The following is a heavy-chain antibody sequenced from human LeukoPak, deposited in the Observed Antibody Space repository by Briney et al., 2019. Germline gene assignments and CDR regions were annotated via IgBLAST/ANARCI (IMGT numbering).Heavy chain of an antibody. V-gene: IGHV4-34*01. CDR2: IYYSGST. Sequence: SETLSLTCAVYGGSFSDYYWTWIRQPPGKGLEWIGTIYYSGSTYYNPSLKSRVTISVGTSKNQFSLKLSSVTAADTAVYYCARFRTLTTHFDYWGQGTLVTVSS. J-gene: IGHJ4*02. CDR3: ARFRTLTTHFDY. CDR1: GGSFSDYY. D-gene: IGHD4-11*01.